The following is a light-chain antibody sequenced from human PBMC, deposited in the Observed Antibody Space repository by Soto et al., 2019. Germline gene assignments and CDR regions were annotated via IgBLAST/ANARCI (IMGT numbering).Light chain of an antibody. CDR2: AAS. CDR1: QDIENN. Sequence: AIQMTQSPSSLSASVGDRVSIACRASQDIENNLGWFQQKPGKAPKLLIYAASTLHTGVPSRFSGSGSGTDFTLTISSLQPEDFAVYYCLQNHDYPRTFGQGTKLEIK. V-gene: IGKV1-6*01. J-gene: IGKJ2*01. CDR3: LQNHDYPRT.